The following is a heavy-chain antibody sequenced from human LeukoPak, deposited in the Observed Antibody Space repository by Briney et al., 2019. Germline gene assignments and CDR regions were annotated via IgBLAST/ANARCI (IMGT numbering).Heavy chain of an antibody. CDR3: ASYDSSGYYYAY. V-gene: IGHV4-4*02. J-gene: IGHJ4*02. D-gene: IGHD3-22*01. CDR2: IYHSGST. Sequence: PSETLSLTCAVSGGSISSSNWWSWVRQPPGKGLEWIGEIYHSGSTNYNPSLKSRVTISVDKSKNQFSLKLSSVTAADTAVYYCASYDSSGYYYAYWGQGTLVTVSS. CDR1: GGSISSSNW.